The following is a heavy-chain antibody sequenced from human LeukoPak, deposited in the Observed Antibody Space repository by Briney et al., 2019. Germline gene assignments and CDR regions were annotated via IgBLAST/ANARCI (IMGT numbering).Heavy chain of an antibody. J-gene: IGHJ4*02. CDR3: ARHLKSSSGWNYFDY. D-gene: IGHD6-19*01. V-gene: IGHV4-59*08. CDR2: IYYSGRT. CDR1: GGSISSYY. Sequence: SETLSLTCTVSGGSISSYYWSWIRQPPGKGLEWSGYIYYSGRTKYNPSLKSRVTISVDTSKNQFSLKLSSVTAADTAVYYCARHLKSSSGWNYFDYWGQGSLVTVSS.